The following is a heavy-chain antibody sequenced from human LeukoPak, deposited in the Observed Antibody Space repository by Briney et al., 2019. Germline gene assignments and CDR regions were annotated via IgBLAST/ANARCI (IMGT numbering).Heavy chain of an antibody. D-gene: IGHD4-17*01. CDR2: MNPNSGNT. CDR1: GYTFTSYD. Sequence: ASVKVSCKASGYTFTSYDINWVRQATGQGLEWMGWMNPNSGNTGYAQKFQGRVTMTRNTSISTAYMELSSLRSEDTAVYYCARTPTVTTLIFSFRPKNWFDPWGQGTLVTVSS. CDR3: ARTPTVTTLIFSFRPKNWFDP. J-gene: IGHJ5*02. V-gene: IGHV1-8*01.